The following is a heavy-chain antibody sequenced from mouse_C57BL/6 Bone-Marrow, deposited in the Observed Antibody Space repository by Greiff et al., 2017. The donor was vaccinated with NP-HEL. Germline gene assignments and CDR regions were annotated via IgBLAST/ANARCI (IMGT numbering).Heavy chain of an antibody. V-gene: IGHV5-4*01. CDR2: ISDGGSYT. CDR1: GFTFSSYA. CDR3: ARDVYYGSSLFAY. Sequence: EVKVVESGGGLVKPGGSLKLSCAASGFTFSSYAMSWVRQTPEKRLEWVATISDGGSYTYYPDNVKGRFTISRDNAKNNLYLQMSHLKSEDTAMYYCARDVYYGSSLFAYWGQGTLVTVSA. J-gene: IGHJ3*01. D-gene: IGHD1-1*01.